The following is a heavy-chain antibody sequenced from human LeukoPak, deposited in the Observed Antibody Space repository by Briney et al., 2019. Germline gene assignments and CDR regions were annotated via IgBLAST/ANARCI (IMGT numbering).Heavy chain of an antibody. CDR3: AREDCSSTSCYDPSVSDY. V-gene: IGHV3-48*03. D-gene: IGHD2-2*01. J-gene: IGHJ4*02. CDR1: GFTFSSYE. Sequence: GGSLRLSCAASGFTFSSYEMNWVCQAPGKGLEWVSYISSSGYTIYYADSVKGRFTISRDNAKNSLYLQMNSLRAEDTAVYYCAREDCSSTSCYDPSVSDYWGQGTLVTVSS. CDR2: ISSSGYTI.